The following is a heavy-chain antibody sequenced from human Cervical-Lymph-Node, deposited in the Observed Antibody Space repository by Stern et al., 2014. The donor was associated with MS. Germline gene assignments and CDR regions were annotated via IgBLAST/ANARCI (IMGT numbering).Heavy chain of an antibody. J-gene: IGHJ1*01. V-gene: IGHV1-69*01. Sequence: QVQLLQPGAEVKKPGSSVKVSCKASGGTFSSYAISWVRQAPGQGLEWMGGIIPIFGTANYAQKFQGRVTITADESTSTAYMELSSLRSEDTAVYYCARDHCSGGSCYEYFQHWGQGTLVTVSS. CDR2: IIPIFGTA. CDR1: GGTFSSYA. CDR3: ARDHCSGGSCYEYFQH. D-gene: IGHD2-15*01.